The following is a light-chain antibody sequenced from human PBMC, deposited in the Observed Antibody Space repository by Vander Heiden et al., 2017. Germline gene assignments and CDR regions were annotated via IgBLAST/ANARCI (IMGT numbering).Light chain of an antibody. V-gene: IGKV2-28*01. CDR1: QSLLHSNGYIY. Sequence: DLVVTQSTLSLPVTPGEPASISCRYSQSLLHSNGYIYLDWYLQKPGQSPQLLIYLGSNRASGVPDRFSGSGSGTDFTLKISRVEAEDVGVYYCMQALQTPRTFGQGTKLEIK. CDR2: LGS. J-gene: IGKJ2*01. CDR3: MQALQTPRT.